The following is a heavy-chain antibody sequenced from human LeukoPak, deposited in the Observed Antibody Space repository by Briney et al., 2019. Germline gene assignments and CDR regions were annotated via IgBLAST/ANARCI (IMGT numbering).Heavy chain of an antibody. D-gene: IGHD1-1*01. Sequence: ASVKVSCMASGYTFTGYYMHWVRQAPGQGLEWMGRINPNSGGTNYAQKFQGRVTMTRDTSISTAYMELSRLRSDDTAVYYCARVGRRYNWNDLNANWCDPWGPGTLVSVSS. J-gene: IGHJ5*02. CDR2: INPNSGGT. CDR3: ARVGRRYNWNDLNANWCDP. CDR1: GYTFTGYY. V-gene: IGHV1-2*06.